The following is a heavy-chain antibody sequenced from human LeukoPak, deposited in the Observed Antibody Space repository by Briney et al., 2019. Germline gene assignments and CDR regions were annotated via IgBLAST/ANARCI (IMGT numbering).Heavy chain of an antibody. J-gene: IGHJ4*02. CDR1: GYTLTELS. D-gene: IGHD6-13*01. Sequence: ASVKVSCKVSGYTLTELSMHWVRQAPGKGLEWMGLVDPEDGETIYAEKFQGRVTITADTSTDTAYMELSSLRSEDTAVYYCATGDSSPDYWGQGTLVTVSS. V-gene: IGHV1-24*01. CDR3: ATGDSSPDY. CDR2: VDPEDGET.